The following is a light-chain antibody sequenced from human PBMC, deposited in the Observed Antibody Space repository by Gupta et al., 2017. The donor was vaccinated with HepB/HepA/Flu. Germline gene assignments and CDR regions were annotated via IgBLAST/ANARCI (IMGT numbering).Light chain of an antibody. Sequence: DIVMTQSPLSLPVTPGEPASISCRSSQSLLHSNGYNYLDWYLQKPGQSPQLLIYLGSNRASGVPDRFSGSGPGTDLTLKISRVEAEDVGVYYCMQALQTPRTFGQGTKVEIK. V-gene: IGKV2-28*01. CDR3: MQALQTPRT. CDR1: QSLLHSNGYNY. J-gene: IGKJ1*01. CDR2: LGS.